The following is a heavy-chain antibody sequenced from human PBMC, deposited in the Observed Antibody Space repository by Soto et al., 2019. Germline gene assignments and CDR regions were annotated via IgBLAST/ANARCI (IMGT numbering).Heavy chain of an antibody. CDR2: IRSKAYGGTT. CDR1: GFTFGDYA. J-gene: IGHJ6*03. CDR3: TRDGPAHDYIWGSYRSTSYYYYYMDV. D-gene: IGHD3-16*02. V-gene: IGHV3-49*03. Sequence: GGSLRLSCTASGFTFGDYAMSWFRQAPGKGLEWVGFIRSKAYGGTTEYAASVKGRFTISRDDSKSIAYLQMNSLKTEDTAVYYCTRDGPAHDYIWGSYRSTSYYYYYMDVWGKGTTVTVSS.